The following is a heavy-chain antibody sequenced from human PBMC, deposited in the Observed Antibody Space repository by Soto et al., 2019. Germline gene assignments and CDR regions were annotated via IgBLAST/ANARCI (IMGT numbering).Heavy chain of an antibody. CDR2: INAGNGNT. Sequence: ASVKVSCKASGYTFTIYAMHWVRQAPGQRLEWMGWINAGNGNTKYSQKFQGRVTITRDTSASTAYMELSSLRSEDTAVYYCARGDVLRYFDWLLQPIDYWGQGTLVTVSS. V-gene: IGHV1-3*01. CDR3: ARGDVLRYFDWLLQPIDY. CDR1: GYTFTIYA. D-gene: IGHD3-9*01. J-gene: IGHJ4*02.